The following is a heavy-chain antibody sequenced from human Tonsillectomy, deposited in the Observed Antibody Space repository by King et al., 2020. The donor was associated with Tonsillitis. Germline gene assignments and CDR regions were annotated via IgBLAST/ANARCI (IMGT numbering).Heavy chain of an antibody. J-gene: IGHJ4*02. D-gene: IGHD3-22*01. CDR2: ISGNGDTT. CDR3: AKGTVSYDTSDFDK. CDR1: GFTFRDYA. V-gene: IGHV3-23*04. Sequence: VQLVESGGGLIQPGGSLRLSCAASGFTFRDYAMSWVRQAPEKGREWVSFISGNGDTTYYADSVKGRFTISRDNSNNMLFLQINSLRAEDTAVYFCAKGTVSYDTSDFDKWGQGTLVTVAS.